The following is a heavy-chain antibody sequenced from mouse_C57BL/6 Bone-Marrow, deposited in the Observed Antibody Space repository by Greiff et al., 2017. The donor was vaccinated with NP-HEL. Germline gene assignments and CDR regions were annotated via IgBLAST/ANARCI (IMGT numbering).Heavy chain of an antibody. CDR2: INHSSGYT. CDR1: GYTFTSYT. D-gene: IGHD1-1*01. V-gene: IGHV1-4*01. CDR3: ARCSSSSNFDY. J-gene: IGHJ2*01. Sequence: QVQLQQSGAELARPGASVKMSCKASGYTFTSYTMHWVKQRPGQGLEWIGYINHSSGYTKYKQKLKDNATLTSDKSSSSAYRQVSSLTSEYSAVYYCARCSSSSNFDYWGQGTTLTVSS.